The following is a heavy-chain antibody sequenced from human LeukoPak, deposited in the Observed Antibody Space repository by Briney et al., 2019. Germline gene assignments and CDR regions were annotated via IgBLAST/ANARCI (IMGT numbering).Heavy chain of an antibody. J-gene: IGHJ5*02. CDR1: GFTFSSYA. V-gene: IGHV1-2*06. Sequence: PGGSLRLSCAASGFTFSSYAMHWVRQAPGQGLEWMGRINPNSGGTNYAQKFQGRVTMTRDTSISTAYMELSRLRSDDTAVYYCAREAGYCSSTSCPNWFDPWGQGTLVTVSS. D-gene: IGHD2-2*01. CDR2: INPNSGGT. CDR3: AREAGYCSSTSCPNWFDP.